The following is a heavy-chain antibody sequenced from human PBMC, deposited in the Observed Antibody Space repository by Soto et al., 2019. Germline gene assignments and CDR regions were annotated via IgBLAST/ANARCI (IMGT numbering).Heavy chain of an antibody. D-gene: IGHD2-15*01. CDR1: GGSISSYY. V-gene: IGHV4-59*01. J-gene: IGHJ3*02. Sequence: PSETLSLTCTVSGGSISSYYWSWIRQPPGKGLEWIGYIYYSGSTNYNPSLKSRVTISVDTSKNQFSLKLSSVTVADTVVYSCARAPVVAAFDIWGQGTMGAAS. CDR2: IYYSGST. CDR3: ARAPVVAAFDI.